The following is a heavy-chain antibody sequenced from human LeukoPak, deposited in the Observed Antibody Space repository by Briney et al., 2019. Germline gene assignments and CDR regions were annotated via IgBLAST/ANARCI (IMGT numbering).Heavy chain of an antibody. CDR2: IYYSGRT. CDR1: GGSISSGDYY. CDR3: ARTIPDSSGYYYSDY. Sequence: PSETLSLTCTVSGGSISSGDYYWSWIRQPPGKELEWIGYIYYSGRTYYNPSLKSRVTISVDTSKNQFSLSLSSVTAADTAVYYCARTIPDSSGYYYSDYWGQGALVTVSS. V-gene: IGHV4-61*08. J-gene: IGHJ4*02. D-gene: IGHD3-22*01.